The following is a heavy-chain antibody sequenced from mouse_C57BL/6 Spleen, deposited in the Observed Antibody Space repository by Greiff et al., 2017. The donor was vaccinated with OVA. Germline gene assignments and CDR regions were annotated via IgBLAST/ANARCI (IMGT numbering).Heavy chain of an antibody. CDR1: GYTFTSYW. Sequence: QVQLQQPGAELVKPGASVKLSCKASGYTFTSYWMQWVKQRPGQGLEWIGEIDPSDSYTNYNQKFKGKATLTVDTSSSTAYMQLSSLTSEDSAVYYCARELGGADWGQGTLVTVSA. CDR2: IDPSDSYT. V-gene: IGHV1-50*01. D-gene: IGHD4-1*01. CDR3: ARELGGAD. J-gene: IGHJ3*01.